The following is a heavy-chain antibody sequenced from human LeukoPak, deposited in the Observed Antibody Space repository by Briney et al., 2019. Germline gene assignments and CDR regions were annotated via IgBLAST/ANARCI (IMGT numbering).Heavy chain of an antibody. CDR3: ARVRGYGGNSGMGY. CDR2: ISAYNGNT. D-gene: IGHD4-23*01. V-gene: IGHV1-18*01. Sequence: ASVKVSCKASGYTFTSYGISWVRQAPGQGLEWMGRISAYNGNTNYAQKLQGRVTMTTDTSTSTAYMELRSLRSDDTAVYYCARVRGYGGNSGMGYWGQGTLVTVSS. J-gene: IGHJ4*02. CDR1: GYTFTSYG.